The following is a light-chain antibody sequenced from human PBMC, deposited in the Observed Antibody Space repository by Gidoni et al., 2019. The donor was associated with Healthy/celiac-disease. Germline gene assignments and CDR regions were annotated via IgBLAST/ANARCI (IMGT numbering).Light chain of an antibody. CDR3: QQYSRYPYX. Sequence: DIQMTQSPSTLSASVGDRVTITCRASESISNWLAWYQHRPGRAPRLMIYEGSNLESGVPSRFSGGGSGTEFTLTITSLQSDDFATYYCQQYSRYPYXLXQGTXLEIK. V-gene: IGKV1-5*03. J-gene: IGKJ2*01. CDR1: ESISNW. CDR2: EGS.